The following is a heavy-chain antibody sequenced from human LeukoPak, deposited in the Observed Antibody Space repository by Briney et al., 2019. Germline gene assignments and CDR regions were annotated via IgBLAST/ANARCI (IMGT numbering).Heavy chain of an antibody. CDR3: ARLREYSCGSVDY. J-gene: IGHJ4*02. Sequence: SETLSLTCTVSGGSISSSGYYWGWIRPPPGEGLEWIGSIYYSGSTYYNPSLKSRVTISVDTSKNQFSQKLSSMTAADTAVYYCARLREYSCGSVDYWGQGTLVTVSS. V-gene: IGHV4-39*01. D-gene: IGHD5-18*01. CDR2: IYYSGST. CDR1: GGSISSSGYY.